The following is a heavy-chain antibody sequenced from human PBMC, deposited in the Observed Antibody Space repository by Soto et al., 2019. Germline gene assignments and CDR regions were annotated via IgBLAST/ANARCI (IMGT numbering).Heavy chain of an antibody. V-gene: IGHV3-11*05. Sequence: QVQLVESGGGLVKPGGSLRLSCAASGFTFSDYYMSWIRQAPGKGLEWVSYISSSSVYTNYADSVKGRFTISRDNAKNSLYLQMNILRAEDTAVYYCARGGDILTGYYTLDYWGQGTLVTVSS. CDR3: ARGGDILTGYYTLDY. D-gene: IGHD3-9*01. J-gene: IGHJ4*02. CDR2: ISSSSVYT. CDR1: GFTFSDYY.